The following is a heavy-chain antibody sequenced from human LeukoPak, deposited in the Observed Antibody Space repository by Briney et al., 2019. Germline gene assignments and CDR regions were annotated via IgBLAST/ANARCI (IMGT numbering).Heavy chain of an antibody. J-gene: IGHJ4*02. CDR2: ISYDGSNK. D-gene: IGHD3-10*01. V-gene: IGHV3-30*18. CDR3: AKGHILLWFGEFFDY. Sequence: GGSLRLSCAASGFTFSSYGMHWVRQAPGKGLEWVAVISYDGSNKYYADSVKGRFTISRDNSRNTLYLQINSLRAEDTAVYYCAKGHILLWFGEFFDYWGQGTLVTVSS. CDR1: GFTFSSYG.